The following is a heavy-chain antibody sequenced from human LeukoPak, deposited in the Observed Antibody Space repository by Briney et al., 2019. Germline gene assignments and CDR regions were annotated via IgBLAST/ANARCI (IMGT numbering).Heavy chain of an antibody. V-gene: IGHV3-7*03. CDR3: VRDGRGYTYGNDY. D-gene: IGHD5-18*01. J-gene: IGHJ4*02. Sequence: GGSLRLSCAASGFTFSPYWMSWVRQAPGMGLEWVANIKQDGSEKYYVDSVKGRFTISRDNAKKSLYLQMNSLRAEDTAIYYCVRDGRGYTYGNDYWGQGTLVTVSS. CDR1: GFTFSPYW. CDR2: IKQDGSEK.